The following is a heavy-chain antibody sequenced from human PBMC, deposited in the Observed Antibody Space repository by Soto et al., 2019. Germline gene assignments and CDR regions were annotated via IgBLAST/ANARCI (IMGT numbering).Heavy chain of an antibody. CDR2: INPNSGGT. J-gene: IGHJ6*02. Sequence: GASVKVSCKASGYTFTGYYMHWVRQAPGQGLEWMGWINPNSGGTNYAQKFQGWVTMTRDTSISTAYMELSRLRSDDTAVYYCARENGYCSGGSCYSYYYGMDVWGQGTTVTVSS. CDR1: GYTFTGYY. V-gene: IGHV1-2*04. D-gene: IGHD2-15*01. CDR3: ARENGYCSGGSCYSYYYGMDV.